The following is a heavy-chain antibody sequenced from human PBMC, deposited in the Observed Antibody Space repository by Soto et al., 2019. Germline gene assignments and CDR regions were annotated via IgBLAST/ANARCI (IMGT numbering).Heavy chain of an antibody. Sequence: GASVKVSCKASGYTFTSYYMHWVRQAPGQGLERMGIINPSGGSPSYAQKFQGRVTMTRDTSTSTVYMELSSLRSEDTAVYYCARGGPTYYDFWSGPLDVWGQGTTVTVSS. CDR3: ARGGPTYYDFWSGPLDV. CDR1: GYTFTSYY. J-gene: IGHJ6*02. CDR2: INPSGGSP. D-gene: IGHD3-3*01. V-gene: IGHV1-46*01.